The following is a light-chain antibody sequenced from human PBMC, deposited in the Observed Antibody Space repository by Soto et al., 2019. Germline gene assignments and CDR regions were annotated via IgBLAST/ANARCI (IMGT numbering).Light chain of an antibody. CDR3: LQVANFPRT. J-gene: IGKJ1*01. CDR2: GAS. CDR1: RDISNS. V-gene: IGKV1-12*01. Sequence: DIQMTQSPSSVSASVGDRLTITCRASRDISNSLAWYQQTPGKAPKLLLRGASSLHRGVPSRFSGGGAGRDFTLTIHTLQPEDSATYYCLQVANFPRTFGQGTKVDIK.